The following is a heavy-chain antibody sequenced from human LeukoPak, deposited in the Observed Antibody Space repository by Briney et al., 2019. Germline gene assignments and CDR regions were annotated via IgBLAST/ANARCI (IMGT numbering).Heavy chain of an antibody. CDR3: ARMRRYYDSSGYPDY. J-gene: IGHJ4*02. CDR1: GFSLSTSGMC. CDR2: IDWDDDK. Sequence: SGPALVQPTQTLTLTCTFSGFSLSTSGMCVSWIRQPPGKALEWLARIDWDDDKYYSTSLKTRLTISRDTSKNQVVLTMTHMDPVDTATYYCARMRRYYDSSGYPDYWGQGTLVTVSS. V-gene: IGHV2-70*11. D-gene: IGHD3-22*01.